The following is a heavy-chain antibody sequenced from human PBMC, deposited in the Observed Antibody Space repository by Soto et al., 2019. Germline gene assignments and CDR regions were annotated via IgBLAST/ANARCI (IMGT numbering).Heavy chain of an antibody. Sequence: QVQLQESGPGLVKPSETLSLTCTVSGGSISSYYWSWIRQPPGKGLEWIGYIYYSGSTNYNPSLKSRVTISVHTSKNQFSLKLSSVTAADTAVYYCARCSAAHGGSWFDPWGQGTLVTVSS. D-gene: IGHD2-15*01. V-gene: IGHV4-59*01. CDR1: GGSISSYY. J-gene: IGHJ5*02. CDR3: ARCSAAHGGSWFDP. CDR2: IYYSGST.